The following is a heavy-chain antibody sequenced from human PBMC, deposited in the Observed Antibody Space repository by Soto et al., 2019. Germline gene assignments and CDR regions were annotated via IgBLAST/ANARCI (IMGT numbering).Heavy chain of an antibody. V-gene: IGHV3-11*01. CDR3: ARNGGTFDP. J-gene: IGHJ5*02. Sequence: QVQLVESGGGLVKPGGSLRLSCAASGFTFSDYDMTWIRQAAGKGLEWVSYISTSGNIKYYAESVEGRFTISRDNAKKSLYLEMNSLRADDTAVYFCARNGGTFDPWGQGTLVTVSS. CDR2: ISTSGNIK. D-gene: IGHD3-16*01. CDR1: GFTFSDYD.